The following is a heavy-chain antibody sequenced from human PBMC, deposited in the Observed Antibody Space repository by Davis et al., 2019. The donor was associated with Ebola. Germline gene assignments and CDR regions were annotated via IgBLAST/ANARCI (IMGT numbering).Heavy chain of an antibody. J-gene: IGHJ4*02. Sequence: MPSETLSLTCTVSGGSISSGDYYWSWIRQHPGKGLEWIGYIYYSGSTYYNPSLKSRVTISVDTSKNQFSLKLSSVTAADTAVYYCARSVMITFGGVIALPSEFDYWGQGTLVTVSS. V-gene: IGHV4-31*03. D-gene: IGHD3-16*02. CDR3: ARSVMITFGGVIALPSEFDY. CDR1: GGSISSGDYY. CDR2: IYYSGST.